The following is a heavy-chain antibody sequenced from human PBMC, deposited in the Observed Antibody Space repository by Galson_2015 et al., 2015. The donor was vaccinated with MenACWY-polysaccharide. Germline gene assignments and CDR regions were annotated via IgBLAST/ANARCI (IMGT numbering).Heavy chain of an antibody. CDR3: VRAGRTDRGVVGYDWGLDY. CDR1: GGSIRRTSHY. Sequence: SETLSLTCTVSGGSIRRTSHYWGWIRQPPGKGLEWTGTVDYSGNSYYNASLKSRITISIDTSRTQFSLKLTSVTAADTAVYYCVRAGRTDRGVVGYDWGLDYWGQGILVTVSS. CDR2: VDYSGNS. D-gene: IGHD7-27*01. V-gene: IGHV4-39*07. J-gene: IGHJ4*02.